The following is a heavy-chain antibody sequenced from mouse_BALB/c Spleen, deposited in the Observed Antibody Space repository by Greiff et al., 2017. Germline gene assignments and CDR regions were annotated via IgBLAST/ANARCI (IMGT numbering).Heavy chain of an antibody. V-gene: IGHV14-3*02. Sequence: VQLQQSGAELVKPGASVKLSCTASGFNIKDTYMHWVKQRPEQGLEWIGRIDPANGNTKYDPKFQGKATITADTSSNTAYLQLSSLTSEDTAVYYCASYDGSYYDAMDYWGQGTSVTVSS. J-gene: IGHJ4*01. D-gene: IGHD2-3*01. CDR3: ASYDGSYYDAMDY. CDR2: IDPANGNT. CDR1: GFNIKDTY.